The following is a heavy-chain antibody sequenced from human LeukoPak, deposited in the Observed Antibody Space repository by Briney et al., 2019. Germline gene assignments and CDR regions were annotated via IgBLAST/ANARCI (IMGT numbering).Heavy chain of an antibody. V-gene: IGHV3-23*01. D-gene: IGHD2-2*03. CDR1: GFTVSNYA. CDR3: AEDGYCTTITCYGWLDY. Sequence: GGSLRLSCAVSGFTVSNYAMSWVRLAPGKGLEWVSGVRGSGDSTYYADSVKGRFTISRDNSRNTLYLQMNSLRAEDTAVYYCAEDGYCTTITCYGWLDYWGLGTLVTVSS. J-gene: IGHJ4*02. CDR2: VRGSGDST.